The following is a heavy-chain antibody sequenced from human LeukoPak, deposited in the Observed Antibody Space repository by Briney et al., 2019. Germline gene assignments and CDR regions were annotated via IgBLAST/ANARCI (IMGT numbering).Heavy chain of an antibody. CDR1: GYTFTSYD. CDR3: AREYDSSGYYYDY. CDR2: MNPNSGNT. J-gene: IGHJ4*02. Sequence: ASVKVSCKASGYTFTSYDINWVRQATGQGLEWMGWMNPNSGNTGYAQKFQGRVTITRNTSISTAYMELSSLRSEDTAVYYCAREYDSSGYYYDYWGQGTLVTVSS. V-gene: IGHV1-8*03. D-gene: IGHD3-22*01.